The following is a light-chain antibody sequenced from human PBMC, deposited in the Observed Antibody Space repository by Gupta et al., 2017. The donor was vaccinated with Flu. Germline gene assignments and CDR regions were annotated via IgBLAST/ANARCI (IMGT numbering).Light chain of an antibody. CDR2: DAS. Sequence: DIQMTQSPSALSASIGDRVTITCRASQSISSRLNWYQQKPGKAPKLLIYDASSLQSGVPSRFYGGGSGTDFTLTIGSLQPEDFAAYFCQQTSTTPFTFGPGTKVDIK. V-gene: IGKV1-39*01. J-gene: IGKJ3*01. CDR1: QSISSR. CDR3: QQTSTTPFT.